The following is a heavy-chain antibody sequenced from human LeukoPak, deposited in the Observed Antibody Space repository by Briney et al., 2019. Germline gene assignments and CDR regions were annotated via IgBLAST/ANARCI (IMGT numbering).Heavy chain of an antibody. D-gene: IGHD3-10*01. Sequence: GGSLRLSCAASGFTFSSYEMNWVRQAPGKGLEWVSAISGSGGSTYYADSVKGRFTISRDNSKNTLYLQMNSLRAEDTAVYYCAKDREVRGVSYMDVWGKGTTVTISS. V-gene: IGHV3-23*01. J-gene: IGHJ6*03. CDR2: ISGSGGST. CDR1: GFTFSSYE. CDR3: AKDREVRGVSYMDV.